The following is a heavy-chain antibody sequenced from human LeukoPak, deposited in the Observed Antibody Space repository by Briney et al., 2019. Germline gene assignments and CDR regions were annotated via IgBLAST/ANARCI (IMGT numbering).Heavy chain of an antibody. CDR2: IRYDGSNK. J-gene: IGHJ4*02. CDR3: AKDRVGRYCSSTSCYVEGVLGY. Sequence: GGSLRLSCAASGFTFSSYGMHWVRQAPGKGLEWVAFIRYDGSNKYHADSVKGRFTISRDNSKNTLYLQMNSLRAEDTAVYYCAKDRVGRYCSSTSCYVEGVLGYWGQGTLVTVSS. V-gene: IGHV3-30*02. D-gene: IGHD2-2*01. CDR1: GFTFSSYG.